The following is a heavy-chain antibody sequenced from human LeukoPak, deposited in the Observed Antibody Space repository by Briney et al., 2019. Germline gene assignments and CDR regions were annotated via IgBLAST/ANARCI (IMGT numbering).Heavy chain of an antibody. CDR3: ARAPAAAMDYYYGMDV. D-gene: IGHD2-2*01. J-gene: IGHJ6*02. CDR1: GYTFTGYY. Sequence: GASVKVSCKASGYTFTGYYMHWVRQAPGQGLEWMGWINPNSGGTNYAQKFQGWVTMTRDTSISTAYMELSRLRSDDTAVYYCARAPAAAMDYYYGMDVWGQGTTVTVSS. V-gene: IGHV1-2*04. CDR2: INPNSGGT.